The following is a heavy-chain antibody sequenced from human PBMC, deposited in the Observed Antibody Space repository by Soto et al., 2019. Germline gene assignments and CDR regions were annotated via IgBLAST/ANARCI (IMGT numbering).Heavy chain of an antibody. CDR1: GYSFADYY. CDR2: INPDSGGT. Sequence: GASVKVSCKASGYSFADYYMHWVRQAPGQGLEWMGWINPDSGGTNYAQKFQGRVTMTRDPSITTAYMELTGLRSDDTAVYYCARDQMTTVTINDYYGMDVWGQGTTVTVSS. V-gene: IGHV1-2*02. D-gene: IGHD4-17*01. CDR3: ARDQMTTVTINDYYGMDV. J-gene: IGHJ6*02.